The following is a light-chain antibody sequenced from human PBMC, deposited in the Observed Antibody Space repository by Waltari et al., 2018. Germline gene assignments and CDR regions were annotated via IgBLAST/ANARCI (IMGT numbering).Light chain of an antibody. CDR2: EAF. CDR1: HSISTW. V-gene: IGKV1-5*03. J-gene: IGKJ3*01. Sequence: DIQMTQSPSTLSASVGDRVPLTCRASHSISTWVACYQHKPGKAPKRLSYEAFSLENGVPSSFSGSGSGTEFTLTISSLQPDHFATYYCQQFKTHPLPLGRGTKVDIK. CDR3: QQFKTHPLP.